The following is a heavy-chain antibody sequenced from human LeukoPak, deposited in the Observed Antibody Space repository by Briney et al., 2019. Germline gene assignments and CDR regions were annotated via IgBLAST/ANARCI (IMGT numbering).Heavy chain of an antibody. CDR2: INPNSGGT. V-gene: IGHV1-2*02. CDR1: GYTFTGYY. J-gene: IGHJ5*02. D-gene: IGHD3-10*01. Sequence: ASVKVSCKASGYTFTGYYMHWVRQAPGQGLEWMGWINPNSGGTNYAQKFQGRVTMTRDTSISTAYMELSRLRSDDTAMYYCARGFGSGSYGRFDPWGQGTLVTVSS. CDR3: ARGFGSGSYGRFDP.